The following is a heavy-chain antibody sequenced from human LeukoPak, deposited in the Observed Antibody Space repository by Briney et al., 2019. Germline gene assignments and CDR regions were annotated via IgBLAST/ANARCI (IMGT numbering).Heavy chain of an antibody. J-gene: IGHJ4*02. CDR3: ARDLKQLVCDY. V-gene: IGHV3-21*01. CDR2: ISSSSYI. D-gene: IGHD6-6*01. Sequence: GGSLRLSCAASGFTFSSHSMNWVRQAPGKGLEWVSSISSSSYIYYADSVKGRFTISRDNAKNSLYLQMNSLRAEDTAVYYCARDLKQLVCDYWGQGTLVTVSS. CDR1: GFTFSSHS.